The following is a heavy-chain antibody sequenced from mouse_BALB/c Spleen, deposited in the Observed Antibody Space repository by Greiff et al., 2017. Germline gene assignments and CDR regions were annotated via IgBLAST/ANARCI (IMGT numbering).Heavy chain of an antibody. Sequence: EVKLVESGGGLVKPGGSLKLSCAASGFTFSSYAMSWVRQTPEKRLEWVASISSGGSTYYPDSVKGRFTISRDNARNILYLQMSSLRSEDTAMYYCARGYGYDGSLDYWGQGTTLTVSS. CDR2: ISSGGST. CDR1: GFTFSSYA. D-gene: IGHD2-2*01. CDR3: ARGYGYDGSLDY. V-gene: IGHV5-6-5*01. J-gene: IGHJ2*01.